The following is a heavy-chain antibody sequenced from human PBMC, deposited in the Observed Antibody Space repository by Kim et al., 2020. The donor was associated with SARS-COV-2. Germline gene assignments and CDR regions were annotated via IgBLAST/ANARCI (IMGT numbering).Heavy chain of an antibody. CDR3: AKEGGH. V-gene: IGHV1-46*01. CDR2: NRSGGGT. D-gene: IGHD3-16*01. J-gene: IGHJ4*02. Sequence: NRSGGGTNYAQKCQGRVTMTGDTSTNTVYMELSSLRSDGTAVYYCAKEGGHWGQGTLVTVSS.